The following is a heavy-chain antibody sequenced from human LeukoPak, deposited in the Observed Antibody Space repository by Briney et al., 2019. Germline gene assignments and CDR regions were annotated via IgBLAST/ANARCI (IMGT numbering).Heavy chain of an antibody. J-gene: IGHJ4*02. CDR3: ARRGSSTSWDRYFDY. CDR2: INRSGST. D-gene: IGHD2-2*01. CDR1: GGSFSGYY. V-gene: IGHV4-34*01. Sequence: PSETLSLTCAVCGGSFSGYYWSWIRQPPGKGLEWIGEINRSGSTNYNPSLKSRVTISVDTCKNQFYLKLSSVTAADTAVYYWARRGSSTSWDRYFDYWGQGTLVTVSS.